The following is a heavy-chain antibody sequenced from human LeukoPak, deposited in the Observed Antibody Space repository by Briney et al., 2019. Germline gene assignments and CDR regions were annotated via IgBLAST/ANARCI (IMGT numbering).Heavy chain of an antibody. CDR3: ARRYYDFWSGHFGYYYGMDV. CDR2: MNPNSGNT. D-gene: IGHD3-3*01. Sequence: ASVKVSCKASGYTFTRYDINWVRQATGQGLEWMGWMNPNSGNTGYAQKLQVRVTMTRNTSISTAYMELSRLRSEDTAVYYCARRYYDFWSGHFGYYYGMDVWGQGTTVTVSS. J-gene: IGHJ6*01. V-gene: IGHV1-8*01. CDR1: GYTFTRYD.